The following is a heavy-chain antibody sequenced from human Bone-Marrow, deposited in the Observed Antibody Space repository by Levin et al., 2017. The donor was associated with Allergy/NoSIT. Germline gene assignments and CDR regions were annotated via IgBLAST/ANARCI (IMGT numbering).Heavy chain of an antibody. J-gene: IGHJ4*02. CDR2: ISYDGSNK. V-gene: IGHV3-30*18. D-gene: IGHD3/OR15-3a*01. CDR3: AKTPTIAKFNDFVDY. Sequence: GESLKISCAASGFTFSSYGMHWVRQAPGKGLEWVAVISYDGSNKYYADSVKGRFTISRDNSKNTLYLQMNSLRAEDTAVYYCAKTPTIAKFNDFVDYWGQGTLVTVSS. CDR1: GFTFSSYG.